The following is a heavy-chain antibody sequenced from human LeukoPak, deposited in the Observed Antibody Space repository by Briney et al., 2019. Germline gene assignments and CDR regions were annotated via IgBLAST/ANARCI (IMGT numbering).Heavy chain of an antibody. D-gene: IGHD6-19*01. V-gene: IGHV3-30-3*01. CDR1: GFTFSSYA. J-gene: IGHJ4*02. Sequence: PGGSLRLSCAASGFTFSSYAMHWVRQAPGKGLEWVAVISYDGSNKYYADSVKGRFTISRDNSKNTLYLQMNSLRAEDTAVYYCARTISGWPHSSLDYWGQGTLVTVSS. CDR3: ARTISGWPHSSLDY. CDR2: ISYDGSNK.